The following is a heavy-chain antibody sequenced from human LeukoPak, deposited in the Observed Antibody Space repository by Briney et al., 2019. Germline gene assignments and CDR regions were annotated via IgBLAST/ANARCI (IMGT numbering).Heavy chain of an antibody. Sequence: GASVKVSCKASGYTFTSYGISWVRQAPGQGLEWVGWISAYNGNTNYAQKLQGRVTMTTDTSTSTAYMELRSLRSDDTAVYYCATSRLGRRIAARPLGERFDYWGQGTLVTVSS. CDR3: ATSRLGRRIAARPLGERFDY. D-gene: IGHD6-6*01. J-gene: IGHJ4*02. V-gene: IGHV1-18*01. CDR1: GYTFTSYG. CDR2: ISAYNGNT.